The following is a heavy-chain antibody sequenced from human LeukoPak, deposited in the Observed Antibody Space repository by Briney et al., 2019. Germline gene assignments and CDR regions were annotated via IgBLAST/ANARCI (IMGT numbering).Heavy chain of an antibody. Sequence: PSETLSLTCTVSGGSINSSTYSWGWIRQPPGKGLEWISSIYYSGSTCYNPSLKSRVTISVDTSKNQFSLKLSSVTAADTAVYYCARVVHYYYYYMDVWGKGTTVTVSS. CDR1: GGSINSSTYS. J-gene: IGHJ6*03. CDR2: IYYSGST. V-gene: IGHV4-39*07. CDR3: ARVVHYYYYYMDV.